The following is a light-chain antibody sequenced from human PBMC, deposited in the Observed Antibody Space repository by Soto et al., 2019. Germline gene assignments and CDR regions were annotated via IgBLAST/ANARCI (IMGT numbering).Light chain of an antibody. Sequence: QSALTQPASVSGSPGQSITISYTGTRSHVGDYNYVSWYQHHAGKAPKLMIYDVSNRPSGVSNRFSGSKSGNTASLTISGLQAEDEADYYCSSYTSSNTLVVFGGGTKLTVL. CDR2: DVS. CDR1: RSHVGDYNY. V-gene: IGLV2-14*03. CDR3: SSYTSSNTLVV. J-gene: IGLJ2*01.